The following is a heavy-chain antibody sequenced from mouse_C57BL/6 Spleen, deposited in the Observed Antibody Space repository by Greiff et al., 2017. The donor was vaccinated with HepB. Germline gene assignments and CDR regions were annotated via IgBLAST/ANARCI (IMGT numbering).Heavy chain of an antibody. J-gene: IGHJ2*01. CDR2: IYPRSGNT. CDR1: GYTFTSYG. CDR3: ARTDYYGSSYGY. Sequence: VKLVESGAELARPGASVKLSCKASGYTFTSYGISWVKQRTGQGLEWIGEIYPRSGNTYYNEKFKGKATLTADKSSSTAYMELRSLTSEDSAVYFCARTDYYGSSYGYWGQGTTLTVSS. V-gene: IGHV1-81*01. D-gene: IGHD1-1*01.